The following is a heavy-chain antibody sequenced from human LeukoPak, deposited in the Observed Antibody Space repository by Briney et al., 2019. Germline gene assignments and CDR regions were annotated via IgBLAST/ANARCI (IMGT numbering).Heavy chain of an antibody. CDR3: ARDHYYDSTREGWFDP. Sequence: PGGSLRLSCAASGFTFSSYSMNWVHQAPGKGLEWVSSISSSSSYIYYADSVKGRFTISRDNAKNSLYLQMNSLRAEDTAVYYCARDHYYDSTREGWFDPWGQGTLVTVSS. D-gene: IGHD3-22*01. J-gene: IGHJ5*02. CDR2: ISSSSSYI. V-gene: IGHV3-21*01. CDR1: GFTFSSYS.